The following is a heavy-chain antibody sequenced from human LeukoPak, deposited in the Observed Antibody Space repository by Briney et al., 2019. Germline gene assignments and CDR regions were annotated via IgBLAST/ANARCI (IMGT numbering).Heavy chain of an antibody. CDR2: IYSGGST. D-gene: IGHD5-12*01. V-gene: IGHV3-66*01. CDR1: GFTFSSYW. J-gene: IGHJ3*02. Sequence: GGSLRLSCAASGFTFSSYWMTWVRQAPGKGLEWVSVIYSGGSTYYADSVKGRFTISRDNSKNTLYLQMNSLRAEDTAVYYCARDRDGYNAFDIWGQGTMVTVSS. CDR3: ARDRDGYNAFDI.